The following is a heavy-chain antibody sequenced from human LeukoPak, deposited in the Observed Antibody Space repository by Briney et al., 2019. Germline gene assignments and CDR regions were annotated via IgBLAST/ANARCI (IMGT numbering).Heavy chain of an antibody. CDR3: ARDPGGNTYGRYFDY. D-gene: IGHD5-18*01. Sequence: GGSLRLSCAASGFTFNSFRMNWVRQAPDKGLEWVSSISSSSNIYYADSVRGRFTISRDNAKNSLYLQMNSLRAEDTAVYYCARDPGGNTYGRYFDYWGQGTLVTVSS. CDR2: ISSSSNI. V-gene: IGHV3-21*01. CDR1: GFTFNSFR. J-gene: IGHJ4*02.